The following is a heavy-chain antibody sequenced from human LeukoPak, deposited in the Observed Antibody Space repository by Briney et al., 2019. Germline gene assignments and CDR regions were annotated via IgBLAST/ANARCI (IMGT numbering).Heavy chain of an antibody. V-gene: IGHV3-30*04. D-gene: IGHD4-23*01. Sequence: GGSLRLSCAASGFTFSSYVMHWVRQAPGKGLEWVAIISYDGSNEYYADSVKGRFTISRDNSKNTLYLQMNSLSAEDTAVYYCARGHGGNSAWGSSLWGQGTLVTVSS. J-gene: IGHJ4*02. CDR1: GFTFSSYV. CDR3: ARGHGGNSAWGSSL. CDR2: ISYDGSNE.